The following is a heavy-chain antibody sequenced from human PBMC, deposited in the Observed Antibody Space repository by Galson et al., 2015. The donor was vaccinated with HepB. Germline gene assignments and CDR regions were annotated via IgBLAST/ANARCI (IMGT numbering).Heavy chain of an antibody. Sequence: QSGAEVKKPGESLKISCTGSGYSFTSYWIGWVRQMPGKGLEWMGIIYPGDSDTRYSPSFQGQVTISADRSISTAYLQWSSLKASDTAMYYCARHVDTALFLSRQYMDVWGQGTTVTVSS. CDR3: ARHVDTALFLSRQYMDV. CDR2: IYPGDSDT. V-gene: IGHV5-51*01. J-gene: IGHJ6*02. CDR1: GYSFTSYW. D-gene: IGHD5-18*01.